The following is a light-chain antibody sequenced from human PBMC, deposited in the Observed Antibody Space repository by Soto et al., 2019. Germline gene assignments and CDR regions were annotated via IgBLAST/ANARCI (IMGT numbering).Light chain of an antibody. J-gene: IGKJ4*01. CDR1: QTVSNS. V-gene: IGKV1-39*01. Sequence: DIQMTQSPPSLSASVGDRVIITCRASQTVSNSLNWIQQKPGKAPKLLIHTTSTLQSGVPPRFSGAGSGTDFTLTISSLQPEDFAAYYCQQTYSAPLTFGGGTKVEIQ. CDR3: QQTYSAPLT. CDR2: TTS.